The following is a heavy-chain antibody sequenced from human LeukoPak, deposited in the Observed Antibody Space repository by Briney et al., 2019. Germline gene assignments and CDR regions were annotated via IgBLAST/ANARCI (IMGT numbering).Heavy chain of an antibody. CDR3: ARAIFVDTAMVTDYYFDY. J-gene: IGHJ4*02. V-gene: IGHV3-53*01. D-gene: IGHD5-18*01. CDR2: IYSGGST. CDR1: GFTVSSNY. Sequence: GGSLRLSCAASGFTVSSNYMSWVRQAPGKGLEWVSVIYSGGSTYYADSVKGRFTISRDNSKNTLYLQMNSLRAEDTAVYYCARAIFVDTAMVTDYYFDYWGQGTLVTVSS.